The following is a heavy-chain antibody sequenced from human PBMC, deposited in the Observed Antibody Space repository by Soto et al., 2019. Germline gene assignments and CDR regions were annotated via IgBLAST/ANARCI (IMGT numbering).Heavy chain of an antibody. V-gene: IGHV2-5*02. CDR3: AHSPCSGGTCYLFDY. D-gene: IGHD2-15*01. Sequence: PTMVRPTQTLTLYCPVSAFSSSNSGVGVGWIRQPPGKSLEWLALIYWDDVQRYSPSLETRLTITKDNFRSQVVLTMTNMEPVDTATYYCAHSPCSGGTCYLFDYWGQGTLVAVSS. J-gene: IGHJ4*02. CDR2: IYWDDVQ. CDR1: AFSSSNSGVG.